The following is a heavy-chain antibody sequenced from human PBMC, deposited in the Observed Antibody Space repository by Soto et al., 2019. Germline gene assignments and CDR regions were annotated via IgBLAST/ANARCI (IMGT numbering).Heavy chain of an antibody. D-gene: IGHD7-27*01. CDR3: ARDSPFLRGGLAWGMDV. Sequence: QVILVQSGAEVKKPGASVKVSCKASGYTFIDYFIHWLRQAPGQGLEWMGWINPNSGETKFAQTFQGRVTMTRDTSTSTAYLELNRLRSDDTSMYYCARDSPFLRGGLAWGMDVWGQGTTVTVSS. CDR2: INPNSGET. CDR1: GYTFIDYF. V-gene: IGHV1-2*02. J-gene: IGHJ6*02.